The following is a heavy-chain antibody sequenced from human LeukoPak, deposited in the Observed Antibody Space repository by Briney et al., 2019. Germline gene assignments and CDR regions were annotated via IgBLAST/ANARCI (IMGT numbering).Heavy chain of an antibody. V-gene: IGHV3-21*01. CDR1: GFTFSSYS. CDR2: ISSSSSYI. D-gene: IGHD3-10*01. Sequence: GGSLRLSCAASGFTFSSYSMNWVRQAPGKGLEWVSSISSSSSYIYYADSVKGRFTISRDHAKNSLYLQMNSLRAEDTAVYYCARDFYGSGSYYNYWGQGTLVTVSS. J-gene: IGHJ4*02. CDR3: ARDFYGSGSYYNY.